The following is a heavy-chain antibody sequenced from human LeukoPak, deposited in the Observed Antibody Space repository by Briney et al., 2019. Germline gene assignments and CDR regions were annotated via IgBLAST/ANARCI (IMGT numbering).Heavy chain of an antibody. Sequence: GGSLRLSCAASGFTFSSYGMHWVRQAPGKGLEWVAVISYDGSNKYYADSVKGRFTTSRDNSKNTLYLQMNSLRAEDTAVYYCAKGWFDPWGQGTLVTVSS. CDR1: GFTFSSYG. CDR3: AKGWFDP. J-gene: IGHJ5*02. V-gene: IGHV3-30*18. CDR2: ISYDGSNK.